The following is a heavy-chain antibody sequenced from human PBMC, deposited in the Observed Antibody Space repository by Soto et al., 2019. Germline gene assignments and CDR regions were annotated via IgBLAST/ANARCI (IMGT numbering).Heavy chain of an antibody. Sequence: GASVKVSCKVSGYTLTELSMHWVRQAPGKGLEWMGGFDPEDGETIYAQKFQGRVTMTEDTSTDTAYMELSSLRSEDTAVYYCATDGSITMVRGAESPTPIFGLDYWGQGTLVTVSS. J-gene: IGHJ4*02. V-gene: IGHV1-24*01. CDR2: FDPEDGET. CDR1: GYTLTELS. D-gene: IGHD3-10*01. CDR3: ATDGSITMVRGAESPTPIFGLDY.